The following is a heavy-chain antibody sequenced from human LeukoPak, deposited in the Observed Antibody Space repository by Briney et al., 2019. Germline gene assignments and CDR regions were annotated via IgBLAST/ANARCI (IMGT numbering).Heavy chain of an antibody. CDR1: GFTFTDTY. V-gene: IGHV3-11*04. J-gene: IGHJ4*02. CDR3: AKWRRGGWSLDY. Sequence: GGSLRLSCAVSGFTFTDTYMTWIRQAPGKGLESLSYISPSGTDISYADSVKGRFTISRDNFKNTLYLQMNSLRAEDTAVYYCAKWRRGGWSLDYWGQGTLVTVSS. CDR2: ISPSGTDI. D-gene: IGHD6-19*01.